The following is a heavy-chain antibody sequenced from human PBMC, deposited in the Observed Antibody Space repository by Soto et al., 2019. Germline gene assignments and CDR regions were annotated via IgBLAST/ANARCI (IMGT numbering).Heavy chain of an antibody. J-gene: IGHJ4*01. CDR2: IYYSGST. CDR3: VIEAYFCVRFGFDHY. D-gene: IGHD3-10*02. Sequence: QVQLQESGPGLVKPSQTLSLTCTVSGGSISSGDYYWSWIRQPPGKGLEWIGYIYYSGSTYYNPSLKSRVTVSVDATNKAFVFGLKLVTAADSGVYDCVIEAYFCVRFGFDHYWCHGTLVTVS. CDR1: GGSISSGDYY. V-gene: IGHV4-30-4*01.